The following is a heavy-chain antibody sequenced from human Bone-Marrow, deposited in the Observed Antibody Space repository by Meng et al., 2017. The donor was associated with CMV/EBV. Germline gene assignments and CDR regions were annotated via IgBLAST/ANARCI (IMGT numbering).Heavy chain of an antibody. CDR3: ARARPYSSSWYSYNWFDP. Sequence: ASVKVSCKASGYTFTGYYMHWVRQAPGQGLEWMGWINPNSGGTNYAQKFQGRVTMTRDTSISTAYMELSRLRSDDTAVYYCARARPYSSSWYSYNWFDPWGQGTLVTVS. J-gene: IGHJ5*02. V-gene: IGHV1-2*02. CDR2: INPNSGGT. CDR1: GYTFTGYY. D-gene: IGHD6-13*01.